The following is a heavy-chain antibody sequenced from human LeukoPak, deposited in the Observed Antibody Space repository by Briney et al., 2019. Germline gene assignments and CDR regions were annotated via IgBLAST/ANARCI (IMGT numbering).Heavy chain of an antibody. CDR1: GGSFSGYY. D-gene: IGHD2-15*01. J-gene: IGHJ4*02. CDR3: ARGVGRGVVVVGGQYYFDY. Sequence: SETLSLTCAVYGGSFSGYYWSWIRQPPGKGLEWIGEINHSGSTNYNPSLKSRVTISVDTSKNQFSLKLSSVTAADTAVYYCARGVGRGVVVVGGQYYFDYWGQGTLVTVSS. V-gene: IGHV4-34*01. CDR2: INHSGST.